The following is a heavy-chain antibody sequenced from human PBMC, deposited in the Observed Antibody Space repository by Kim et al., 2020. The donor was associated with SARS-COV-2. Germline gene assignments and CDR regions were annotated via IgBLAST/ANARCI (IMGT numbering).Heavy chain of an antibody. Sequence: GGSLRRSCAASGFTFSSYAMHWVRQAPGKGLEWVAVISYDGSNKYYADSVKGRFTISRDNSKNTLYLQMNSLRAEDTAVYYCARVMWELEAYYYGMDVWGQGTTVTVSS. J-gene: IGHJ6*02. V-gene: IGHV3-30*04. CDR3: ARVMWELEAYYYGMDV. D-gene: IGHD1-26*01. CDR1: GFTFSSYA. CDR2: ISYDGSNK.